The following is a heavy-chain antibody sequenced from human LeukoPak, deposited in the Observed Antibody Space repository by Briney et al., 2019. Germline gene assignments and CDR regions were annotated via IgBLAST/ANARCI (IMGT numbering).Heavy chain of an antibody. V-gene: IGHV1-2*02. CDR1: GYTFTGDQ. CDR3: AGKSAGFLTA. D-gene: IGHD2/OR15-2a*01. J-gene: IGHJ5*02. Sequence: ASVKVSCKASGYTFTGDQIYWLRQAPGQGLEWVGWIKPSSGDTLYEQKFQGRVTMTRDKSISSAYMELSSLRSDDTAVYYCAGKSAGFLTAWGQGTLVTVYS. CDR2: IKPSSGDT.